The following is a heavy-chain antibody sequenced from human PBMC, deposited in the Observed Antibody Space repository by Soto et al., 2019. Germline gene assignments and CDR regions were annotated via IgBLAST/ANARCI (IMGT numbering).Heavy chain of an antibody. CDR3: ARLRDYYDSSGYIRYFDY. CDR1: GGSISSGDYY. Sequence: QVQLQESGPGLVKPSQTLSLTCTVSGGSISSGDYYWSWIRQPPGKGLEWIGYIYYSGSTYYNPSLKRRVTISVDTSKNQFSLKLSSVTAADTAVYYCARLRDYYDSSGYIRYFDYWGPGNPGHRLL. CDR2: IYYSGST. J-gene: IGHJ4*02. V-gene: IGHV4-30-4*01. D-gene: IGHD3-22*01.